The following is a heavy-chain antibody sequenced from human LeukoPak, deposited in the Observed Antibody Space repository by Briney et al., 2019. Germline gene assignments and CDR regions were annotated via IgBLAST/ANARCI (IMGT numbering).Heavy chain of an antibody. V-gene: IGHV4-59*01. CDR3: ARAARDTIFGVVTAFDP. CDR1: GCSISSYY. D-gene: IGHD3-3*01. Sequence: SETLSLTCTVSGCSISSYYWSWIRQPPGKGLEWIGYIYYSGSTNYNPSLKSRVTISVDTSKNQFSLKLSSVTAADTAVYYCARAARDTIFGVVTAFDPWGQGTLVTVSS. CDR2: IYYSGST. J-gene: IGHJ5*02.